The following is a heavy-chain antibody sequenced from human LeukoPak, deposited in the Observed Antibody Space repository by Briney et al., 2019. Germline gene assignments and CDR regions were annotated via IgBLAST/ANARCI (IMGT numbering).Heavy chain of an antibody. CDR2: VDGDGSTT. J-gene: IGHJ3*02. V-gene: IGHV3-74*01. D-gene: IGHD4-17*01. CDR3: ARPQHGDLYAFDI. CDR1: GFTFTSYW. Sequence: GGSLRLSCAASGFTFTSYWMHWVRQAPGKGRVWVSRVDGDGSTTTYADSVNGRFTISRDNAKNTLYLQMNSLRAEVTAVYYCARPQHGDLYAFDIWGQGTMVTVSS.